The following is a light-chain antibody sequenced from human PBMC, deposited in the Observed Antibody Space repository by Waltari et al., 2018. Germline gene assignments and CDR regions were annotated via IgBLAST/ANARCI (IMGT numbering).Light chain of an antibody. CDR2: RNN. J-gene: IGLJ3*02. CDR1: SSHIARHH. V-gene: IGLV1-47*01. Sequence: SVLTQPPSASGTPGQRASTTCSGRSSHIARHHLSWYQQHPGTAPKLLIYRNNQRPSGVPDRFSGSKSGTSASLAISGLRSEDEADYYCAAWDDSLSGWVFGGGTKLTVL. CDR3: AAWDDSLSGWV.